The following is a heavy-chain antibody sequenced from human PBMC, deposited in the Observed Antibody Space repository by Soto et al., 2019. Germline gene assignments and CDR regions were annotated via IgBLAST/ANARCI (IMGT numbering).Heavy chain of an antibody. CDR2: LSDSGISI. D-gene: IGHD6-13*01. CDR1: GFTFSSHA. J-gene: IGHJ4*02. Sequence: EVQLLESGGGLVQPGGSLRLSCTASGFTFSSHAMTWVRQAPGKGLEWVSGLSDSGISIYYADSLKGRLTISRDNSKNTLYLQIHTLRAEDTAVYYCAKVSSSWYAGFFDLWGQGTLVTVSS. CDR3: AKVSSSWYAGFFDL. V-gene: IGHV3-23*01.